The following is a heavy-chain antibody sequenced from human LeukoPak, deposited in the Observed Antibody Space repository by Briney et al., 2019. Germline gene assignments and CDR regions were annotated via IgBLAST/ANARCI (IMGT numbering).Heavy chain of an antibody. CDR1: GVTFSSYA. CDR3: ARASGSRVGLDY. CDR2: IIPIFGTA. D-gene: IGHD1-26*01. Sequence: SVKVSCKASGVTFSSYAISWVRQAPGQGLEWMGGIIPIFGTANYAQKFQGRVTITADESTSTAYMELSSLRSEDTAVYYCARASGSRVGLDYWGQGTLVTVSS. J-gene: IGHJ4*02. V-gene: IGHV1-69*01.